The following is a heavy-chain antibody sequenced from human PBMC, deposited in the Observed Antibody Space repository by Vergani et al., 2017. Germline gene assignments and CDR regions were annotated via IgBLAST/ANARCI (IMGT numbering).Heavy chain of an antibody. J-gene: IGHJ6*02. CDR2: IYSTGTT. CDR3: ASVMYRDKASTGYRLEGMDI. Sequence: QVQLDESGPGLVQPSETLSLTCTVPGGSFNTYYWSWIRQSPGEGLEWIGDIYSTGTTNYNPSLNSRVTMSVDTSKNQFSLKLRSVTAADTAVYFCASVMYRDKASTGYRLEGMDIWGQGTTVTISS. CDR1: GGSFNTYY. V-gene: IGHV4-59*13. D-gene: IGHD3-9*01.